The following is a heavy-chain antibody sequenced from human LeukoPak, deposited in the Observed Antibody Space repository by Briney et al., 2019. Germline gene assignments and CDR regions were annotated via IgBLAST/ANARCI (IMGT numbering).Heavy chain of an antibody. D-gene: IGHD2-2*02. V-gene: IGHV3-30*18. CDR3: AKDPHYCSSTSCYRRHYYYYYGMDV. J-gene: IGHJ6*02. CDR2: ISYDGSNK. CDR1: GFTFSSYG. Sequence: GGSLRLSCAASGFTFSSYGMHWVRQAPGKGLEWVAVISYDGSNKYYADSVKGRFTIFRDNSKNTLYLQMNSLRAEDTAVYYCAKDPHYCSSTSCYRRHYYYYYGMDVWGQGTTVTVSS.